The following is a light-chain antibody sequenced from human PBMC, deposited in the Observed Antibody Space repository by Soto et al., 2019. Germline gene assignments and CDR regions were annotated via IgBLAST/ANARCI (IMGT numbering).Light chain of an antibody. CDR3: HQYDSWT. CDR1: QSVSRSY. V-gene: IGKV3-20*01. J-gene: IGKJ1*01. Sequence: EIVLTQSPGTLSLSPGERATLSCRASQSVSRSYLAWYQQKPGQAPRLLIYGVSRRATGTPDRFSGSGSGTDFTLTISGLDPEDFAVYYCHQYDSWTFGQGTKVDIK. CDR2: GVS.